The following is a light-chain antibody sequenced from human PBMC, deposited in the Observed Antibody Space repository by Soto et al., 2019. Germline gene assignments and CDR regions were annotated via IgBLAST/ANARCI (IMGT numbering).Light chain of an antibody. J-gene: IGKJ1*01. CDR3: QQYHNWPPWT. Sequence: ETVMTQSPATLSVSPGETATLFCRASQNVLSNLAWYQQKPGQAPRLLVHGASNRATGIPARFSGRGSGTEFTLIISNLQAEDFAVYYCQQYHNWPPWTFGQGTKVEIK. CDR2: GAS. CDR1: QNVLSN. V-gene: IGKV3-15*01.